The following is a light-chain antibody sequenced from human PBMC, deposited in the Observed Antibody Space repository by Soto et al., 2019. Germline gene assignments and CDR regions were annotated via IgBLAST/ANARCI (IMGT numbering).Light chain of an antibody. CDR1: QSVSIW. CDR3: QQYKNYLT. CDR2: GAS. Sequence: DIQMTQSSSTLSASVGDRVTFTCRASQSVSIWLAWYQQKPGKAPKLLISGASTLESGVPSRFSGSGSGTEFTLTISSLQPDDFATYYCQQYKNYLTFGQGTKVEIK. J-gene: IGKJ1*01. V-gene: IGKV1-5*01.